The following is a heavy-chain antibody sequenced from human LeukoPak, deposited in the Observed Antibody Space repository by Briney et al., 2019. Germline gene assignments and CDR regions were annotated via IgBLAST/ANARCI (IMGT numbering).Heavy chain of an antibody. J-gene: IGHJ4*02. Sequence: SETLSLTCAVSGGSISSGNWWSWVRQPPGKGLQWIGEIFHSGSTNYNPSLKSRVTISVDNSKNELSLTVTSVTAADTAVYYCAREVGGDFDALDYWGQGTLVTVSS. D-gene: IGHD4-17*01. CDR3: AREVGGDFDALDY. CDR1: GGSISSGNW. CDR2: IFHSGST. V-gene: IGHV4-4*02.